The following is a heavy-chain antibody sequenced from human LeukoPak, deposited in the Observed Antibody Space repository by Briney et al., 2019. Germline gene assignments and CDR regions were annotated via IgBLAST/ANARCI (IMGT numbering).Heavy chain of an antibody. D-gene: IGHD6-19*01. CDR3: ARDGREQWLAISAFDI. CDR1: GFPFSRYS. CDR2: ITSSSSNK. Sequence: NPGGSLRLSCAASGFPFSRYSMNWVRQAPGEGPEWVSSITSSSSNKDYVDSVKGRFTVSRDNAKNSLYLQMNSLRAEDTAVYYCARDGREQWLAISAFDIWGQGTMVTVSS. J-gene: IGHJ3*02. V-gene: IGHV3-21*01.